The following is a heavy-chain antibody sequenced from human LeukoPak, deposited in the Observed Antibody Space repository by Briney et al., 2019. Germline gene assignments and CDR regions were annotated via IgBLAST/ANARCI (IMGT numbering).Heavy chain of an antibody. D-gene: IGHD4-17*01. J-gene: IGHJ4*02. V-gene: IGHV4-59*08. Sequence: PSETLSLTCTVSGGSISGYYWSWFRQPPGKGLGWIGYIYYSGSPNYNPSLKSRVTLSVDTSKNQFSLKLSSVTAADTAVYYCARHANDGDYPLDYWGQGTLVTVSS. CDR2: IYYSGSP. CDR3: ARHANDGDYPLDY. CDR1: GGSISGYY.